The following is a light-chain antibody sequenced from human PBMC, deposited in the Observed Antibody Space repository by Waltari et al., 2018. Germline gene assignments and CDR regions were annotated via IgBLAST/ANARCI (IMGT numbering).Light chain of an antibody. CDR3: AAWDDSLSGWV. Sequence: QSVLTQPPSASGTPGQTVTISCSGSNSNIATNYVCWYQQVPGTAPNLLLYRNNQRPSGVPDRFSGYKAGTPASLAIGGLRSEDEADYYCAAWDDSLSGWVFGGGTKLTVL. CDR1: NSNIATNY. J-gene: IGLJ3*02. CDR2: RNN. V-gene: IGLV1-47*01.